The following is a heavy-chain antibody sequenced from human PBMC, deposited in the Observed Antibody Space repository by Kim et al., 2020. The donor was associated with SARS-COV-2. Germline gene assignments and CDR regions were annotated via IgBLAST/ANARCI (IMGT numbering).Heavy chain of an antibody. CDR1: GGSFSGYY. D-gene: IGHD3-22*01. CDR2: INHSGST. J-gene: IGHJ4*02. CDR3: ARGRLYYDSSGYYLDY. Sequence: SETLSLTCAVYGGSFSGYYWSWIRQPPGKGLEWIGEINHSGSTNYNPSLKSRVTISVDTSKNQFSLKLSSVTAADTAVYYCARGRLYYDSSGYYLDYWGQGTLVTVSS. V-gene: IGHV4-34*01.